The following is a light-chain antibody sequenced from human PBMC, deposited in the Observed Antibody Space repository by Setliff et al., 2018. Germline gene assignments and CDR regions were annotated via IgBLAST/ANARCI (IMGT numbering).Light chain of an antibody. V-gene: IGLV2-14*01. Sequence: QSALTQPASVSGSPGQSITISCTGTSSDVGDYKYVSWYQQLPGKAPKLIIFEVSNRPSGIPNRFSGSKSGNTASLTISGLQAEDEADYYCMSYTTIRTYVFGTGTKVTVL. CDR2: EVS. J-gene: IGLJ1*01. CDR1: SSDVGDYKY. CDR3: MSYTTIRTYV.